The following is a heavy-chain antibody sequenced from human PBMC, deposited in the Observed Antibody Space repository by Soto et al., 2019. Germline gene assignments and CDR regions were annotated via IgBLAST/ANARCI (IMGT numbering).Heavy chain of an antibody. CDR1: GFICSSYD. D-gene: IGHD1-1*01. J-gene: IGHJ3*02. CDR2: ILVGGST. Sequence: GGSLRLSCAVSGFICSSYDMSWVRQAPGKGLEWVSTILVGGSTHYEDSVKGRFTISRDTSKNTMYLQMNSLTAGDTAFYYCAKATATSGGAFEIYGQGTMVTVSS. V-gene: IGHV3-23*01. CDR3: AKATATSGGAFEI.